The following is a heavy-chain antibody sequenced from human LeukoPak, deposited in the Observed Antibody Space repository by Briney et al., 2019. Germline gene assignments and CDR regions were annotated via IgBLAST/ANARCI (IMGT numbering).Heavy chain of an antibody. V-gene: IGHV3-30*04. CDR2: ISTDGSYK. J-gene: IGHJ2*01. Sequence: GGSLRLSCAVSGFTFSSFPFRWVRQAPGKGLEWVAAISTDGSYKYHGDSVKGRFTISRDNPMNTLYLQMNGLRPDDTALYYCARSLIPGRWYFDLWGRGTLVTVSS. CDR1: GFTFSSFP. D-gene: IGHD3-16*01. CDR3: ARSLIPGRWYFDL.